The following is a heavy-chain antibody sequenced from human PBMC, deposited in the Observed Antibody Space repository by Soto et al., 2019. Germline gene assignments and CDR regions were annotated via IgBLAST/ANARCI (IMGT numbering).Heavy chain of an antibody. CDR2: IYHSGST. D-gene: IGHD1-26*01. J-gene: IGHJ5*02. V-gene: IGHV4-4*03. Sequence: PETLSLTCAVSGGSISSSNWWSWVRQPPGKGLEWIGEIYHSGSTNYNPSLKSRVTISVDKSKNQFSLKLSSVTAADTAVYYCARDRIEDPFHSHKRWFDPWGQGTLVTVSS. CDR3: ARDRIEDPFHSHKRWFDP. CDR1: GGSISSSNW.